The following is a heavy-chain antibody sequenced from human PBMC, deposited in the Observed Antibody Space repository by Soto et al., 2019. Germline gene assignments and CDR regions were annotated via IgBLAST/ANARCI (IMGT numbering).Heavy chain of an antibody. Sequence: EVQLVESGGVLVQPGESLRLSCAASGFTFSRNFMIWVRQAPGKGLEWGSTIYTTGNTYYGDFVKRRFTISRDNSKNTLYLQMNSRRGEDTALYYCARWGGLEAGVDDWGQGTLVTVSS. CDR3: ARWGGLEAGVDD. D-gene: IGHD3-10*01. CDR1: GFTFSRNF. J-gene: IGHJ4*02. CDR2: IYTTGNT. V-gene: IGHV3-66*01.